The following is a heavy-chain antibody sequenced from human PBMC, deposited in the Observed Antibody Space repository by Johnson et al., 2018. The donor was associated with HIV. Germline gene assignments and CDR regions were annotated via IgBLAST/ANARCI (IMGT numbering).Heavy chain of an antibody. CDR2: IRYDGSSN. Sequence: QMQLVESGGGAVQPGGSLRLSCAASGFSFSAYGMHCVRQAPGKGLEWVAFIRYDGSSNFYPDSVKGRFTISRDNSKNTLYLQMNNLGPEDTAVYYCAKAELIRFGELNDGFDIWGQGTMVTVSS. J-gene: IGHJ3*02. V-gene: IGHV3-30*02. D-gene: IGHD3-10*01. CDR1: GFSFSAYG. CDR3: AKAELIRFGELNDGFDI.